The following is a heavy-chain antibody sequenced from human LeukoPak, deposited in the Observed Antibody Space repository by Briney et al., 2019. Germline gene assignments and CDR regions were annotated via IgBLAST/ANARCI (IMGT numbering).Heavy chain of an antibody. D-gene: IGHD3-3*01. CDR2: IYYSGNT. J-gene: IGHJ5*02. V-gene: IGHV4-31*03. CDR3: ARGHDFWSGYSGWFDP. CDR1: GGSISSGGYY. Sequence: SQTLSLTCTVSGGSISSGGYYWSWIRQHPGKGLEWIGYIYYSGNTYYNPSLKSRVTMSVDTSKNRFSLKLTFVTAADTAVYFCARGHDFWSGYSGWFDPWGQGTLVTVSS.